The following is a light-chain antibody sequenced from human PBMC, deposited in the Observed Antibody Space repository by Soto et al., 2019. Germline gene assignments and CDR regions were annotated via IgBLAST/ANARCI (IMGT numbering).Light chain of an antibody. CDR1: SSDVGGYNY. J-gene: IGLJ3*02. Sequence: QSVLTQPASVSGSPGQSITISCTGTSSDVGGYNYVSWYQQHPGKAPKLMIYDVTNRPSGVSDRFSGSKSGNTASLTISGLQAEDEADYYCCSYSSSWVFGGGTKLTVL. CDR2: DVT. CDR3: CSYSSSWV. V-gene: IGLV2-14*01.